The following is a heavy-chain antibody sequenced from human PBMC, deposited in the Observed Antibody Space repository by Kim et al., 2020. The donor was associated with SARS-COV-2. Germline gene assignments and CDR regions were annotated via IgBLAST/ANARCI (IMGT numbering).Heavy chain of an antibody. V-gene: IGHV3-53*01. D-gene: IGHD3-10*01. Sequence: DSVKGRFTISRDNSKNTLYLQMNSLRAEDTAVYYCARSVSGSRTQDYGMDVWGQGTTVTVSS. CDR3: ARSVSGSRTQDYGMDV. J-gene: IGHJ6*02.